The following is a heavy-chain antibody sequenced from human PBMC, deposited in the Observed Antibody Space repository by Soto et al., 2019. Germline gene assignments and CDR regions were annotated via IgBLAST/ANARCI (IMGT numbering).Heavy chain of an antibody. CDR1: GGSISSYY. D-gene: IGHD5-18*01. CDR3: ARSRSYGRYCDY. Sequence: QVQLQESGPGLVKPSETLSLTCTVSGGSISSYYWSWIRQPPGKGLEWIGYIYYSGSTNYNPSLKSRVTISVDTSKNQFSLKLSSVTAADTAVYYCARSRSYGRYCDYWGQGTLVTVSS. V-gene: IGHV4-59*01. J-gene: IGHJ4*02. CDR2: IYYSGST.